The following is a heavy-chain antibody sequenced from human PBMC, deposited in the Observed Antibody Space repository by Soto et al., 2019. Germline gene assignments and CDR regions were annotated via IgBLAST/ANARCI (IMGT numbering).Heavy chain of an antibody. CDR3: ARGASQWLVGDY. D-gene: IGHD6-19*01. Sequence: QVQLVESGGGLVKPGGSLRLSCAASGITLSDFYMTWVRQAPGQGLEWLSYISPGSNYREYADSVKGRHIISRDNAKNSLYLQMNSLRAEDTAMYFCARGASQWLVGDYWGQGALVTVAS. J-gene: IGHJ4*02. V-gene: IGHV3-11*06. CDR2: ISPGSNYR. CDR1: GITLSDFY.